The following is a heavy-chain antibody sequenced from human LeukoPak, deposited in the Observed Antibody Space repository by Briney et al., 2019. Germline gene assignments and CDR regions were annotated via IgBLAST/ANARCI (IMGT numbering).Heavy chain of an antibody. V-gene: IGHV4-4*02. D-gene: IGHD2-15*01. CDR3: ARGFYCSGGSCYSTPGY. Sequence: RPSETLSLTCAVSGGSISSSNWWCWVRQPRGKGLEWVGVIYHSGSTNYNPSLKSRVTISVDKSKNQFSLKLSSVTAADTAVYYCARGFYCSGGSCYSTPGYWGQGTLVTVSS. J-gene: IGHJ4*02. CDR2: IYHSGST. CDR1: GGSISSSNW.